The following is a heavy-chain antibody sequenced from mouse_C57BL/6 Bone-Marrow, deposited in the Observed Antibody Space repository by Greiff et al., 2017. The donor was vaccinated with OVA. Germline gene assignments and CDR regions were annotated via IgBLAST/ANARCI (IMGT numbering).Heavy chain of an antibody. J-gene: IGHJ3*01. CDR2: INPNNGGT. CDR3: ARRWLIFWFAD. D-gene: IGHD1-1*02. V-gene: IGHV1-26*01. CDR1: GYTFTDYY. Sequence: VQLQQSGPELVKPGASVKISCKASGYTFTDYYMNWVKQSHGKSLEWIGDINPNNGGTSYNQKFKGKATLTVDKSSSTAYMELRSLTSEDSAVYYCARRWLIFWFADWGQGTLVTVSA.